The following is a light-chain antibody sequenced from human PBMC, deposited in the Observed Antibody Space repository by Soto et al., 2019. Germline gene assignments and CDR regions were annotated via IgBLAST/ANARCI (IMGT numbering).Light chain of an antibody. V-gene: IGLV1-40*01. CDR3: QSYDSSLSGWV. CDR2: GNS. Sequence: QSVLTQPPSVSGAPGQRVTISCTGSSNIGAGYDVHWYQQLPGTVPKLLIYGNSNRPSGVPDRFSGSKSGTSASLAITGLQAEDEANYYCQSYDSSLSGWVFGGGTKLTVL. CDR1: SNIGAGYD. J-gene: IGLJ3*02.